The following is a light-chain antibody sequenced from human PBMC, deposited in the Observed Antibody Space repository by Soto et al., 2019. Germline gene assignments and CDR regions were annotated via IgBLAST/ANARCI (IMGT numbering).Light chain of an antibody. J-gene: IGLJ3*02. CDR2: INS. V-gene: IGLV1-40*01. CDR3: QSFDSSLSGFVL. Sequence: QSVLTQPPSVSGAPGQRATISCTGTSSNIGAGYDVHWYQQLPGTAPKLLIYINSNRPSGVPDRFSGSKSGTSASLAITGLQAEDEADYYCQSFDSSLSGFVLFGGGTKLTVL. CDR1: SSNIGAGYD.